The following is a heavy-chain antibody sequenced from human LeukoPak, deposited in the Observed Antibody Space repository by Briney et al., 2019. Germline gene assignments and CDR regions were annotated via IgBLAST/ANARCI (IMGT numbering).Heavy chain of an antibody. CDR3: AKILASGSGSY. Sequence: GGSVRLSCAASGFTFSSYAMSWFRQAPGKGLEWVSAISGSGGSTYYADSVKGRFTISRDNSKNTLYLQMSSLRADDTAIYYCAKILASGSGSYWGQGTLVLVSS. J-gene: IGHJ4*02. V-gene: IGHV3-23*01. CDR2: ISGSGGST. CDR1: GFTFSSYA. D-gene: IGHD3-10*01.